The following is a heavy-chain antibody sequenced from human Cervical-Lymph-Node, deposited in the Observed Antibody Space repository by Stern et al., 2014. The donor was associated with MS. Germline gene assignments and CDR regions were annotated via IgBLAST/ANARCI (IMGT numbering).Heavy chain of an antibody. CDR2: ISYDGTSE. D-gene: IGHD5-12*01. CDR3: VKGLLRVAFDYFDS. V-gene: IGHV3-30*18. J-gene: IGHJ4*02. Sequence: VQLVESGGGVVQPGRSLRLSCAASGFTFSTYAMHWVRRAPGRGLEWVAVISYDGTSEYYADSVKGRFTISRDNSKNTLYLQMNSLSIEDAAVYYCVKGLLRVAFDYFDSWGQGTLVAVSS. CDR1: GFTFSTYA.